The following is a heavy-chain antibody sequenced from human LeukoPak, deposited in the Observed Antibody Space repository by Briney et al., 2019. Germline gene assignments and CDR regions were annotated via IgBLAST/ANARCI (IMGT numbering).Heavy chain of an antibody. J-gene: IGHJ3*02. CDR3: ARGSMVRGVMWYAFDI. CDR2: ISSSGSTI. Sequence: PGGPLRLSCAASGFTFSDYYMSWIRQAPGKGLEWVSYISSSGSTIYYADSVKGRFTISRDNSKNTLYLQMNSLRAEDTAVYYCARGSMVRGVMWYAFDIWGQGTMVTVSS. CDR1: GFTFSDYY. D-gene: IGHD3-10*01. V-gene: IGHV3-11*01.